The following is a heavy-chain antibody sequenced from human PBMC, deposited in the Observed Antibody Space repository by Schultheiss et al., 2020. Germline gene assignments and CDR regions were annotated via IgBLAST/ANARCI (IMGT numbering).Heavy chain of an antibody. D-gene: IGHD4-17*01. J-gene: IGHJ4*02. CDR3: ARVDGDYVGIDY. V-gene: IGHV3-33*08. Sequence: GSLRLSCAASGFTFSSYGMHWVRQAPGKGLEWVAVIWYDGSNKYYADSVKGRFTISRDNSKNTLYLQMNSLRAEDTAVYYCARVDGDYVGIDYWGQGTLVTVSS. CDR1: GFTFSSYG. CDR2: IWYDGSNK.